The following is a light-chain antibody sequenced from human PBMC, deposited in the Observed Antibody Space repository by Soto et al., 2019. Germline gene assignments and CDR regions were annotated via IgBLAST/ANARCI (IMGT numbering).Light chain of an antibody. CDR3: CSYAGSNSYV. CDR1: SSDVGSYNL. CDR2: EVD. Sequence: QSVLTQPASVSGSPGQSITISCTGTSSDVGSYNLVSWYQQHPGKAPKLMIYEVDKRPSGVSNRFSGSKSGNTASLTISGLQAGDEADYYCCSYAGSNSYVFGTGTKATVL. V-gene: IGLV2-23*02. J-gene: IGLJ1*01.